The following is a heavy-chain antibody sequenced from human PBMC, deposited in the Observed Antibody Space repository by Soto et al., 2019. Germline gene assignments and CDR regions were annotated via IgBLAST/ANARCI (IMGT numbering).Heavy chain of an antibody. Sequence: GESLKISCKGSGYSFTSYWISWVRQMPGKGLEWMGRIDPSDSYTNYSPSFQGHVTISADKSIGTAYPQWSSLKASDTAMYYCARPQVLTMVRSGGMDVWGQGTTVPVSS. CDR1: GYSFTSYW. CDR3: ARPQVLTMVRSGGMDV. J-gene: IGHJ6*02. CDR2: IDPSDSYT. V-gene: IGHV5-10-1*01. D-gene: IGHD3-10*01.